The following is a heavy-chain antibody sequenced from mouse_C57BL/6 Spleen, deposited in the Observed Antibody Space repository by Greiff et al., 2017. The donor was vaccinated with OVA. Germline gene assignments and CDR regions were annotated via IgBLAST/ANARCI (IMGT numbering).Heavy chain of an antibody. CDR3: ARVDYGSSYGWYFDV. V-gene: IGHV1-9*01. CDR2: ILPGSGST. J-gene: IGHJ1*03. D-gene: IGHD1-1*01. CDR1: GYTFTGYW. Sequence: VQLQESGAELMKPGASVKLSCKATGYTFTGYWIEWVKQRPGHGLEWIGEILPGSGSTNYNAKFKGKATFTADTSSNTAYMQLSSLTTEDSAIYYCARVDYGSSYGWYFDVWGTGTTVTVSS.